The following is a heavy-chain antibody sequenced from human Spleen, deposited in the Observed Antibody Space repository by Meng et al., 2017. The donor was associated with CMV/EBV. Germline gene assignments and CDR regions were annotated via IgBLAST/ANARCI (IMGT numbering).Heavy chain of an antibody. CDR3: ARGPLHDVDF. D-gene: IGHD3-3*01. J-gene: IGHJ5*01. Sequence: LSGAASGFTSSSYAMPWFRQAPGKGLEWFSRINPDGRPTSSADSGKGRFTTSRDNAKNTLYLDMTGLRVEDTAVYYCARGPLHDVDFWGQESWSPSPQ. CDR1: GFTSSSYA. V-gene: IGHV3-74*01. CDR2: INPDGRPT.